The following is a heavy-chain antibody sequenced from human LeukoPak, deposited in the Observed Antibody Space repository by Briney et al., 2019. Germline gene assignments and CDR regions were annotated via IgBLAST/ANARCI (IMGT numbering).Heavy chain of an antibody. CDR1: GYTFTSYY. V-gene: IGHV1-2*02. CDR3: ARPTYCSSASCYWGY. D-gene: IGHD2-2*01. Sequence: GASVKVSCKASGYTFTSYYMHWVRQAPGQGLEWMGWINPNNGGTNYAQKFQGRVTMTRDTSISTAYMELSRLRSDDTAVYYCARPTYCSSASCYWGYWGQGTLVTVSS. CDR2: INPNNGGT. J-gene: IGHJ4*02.